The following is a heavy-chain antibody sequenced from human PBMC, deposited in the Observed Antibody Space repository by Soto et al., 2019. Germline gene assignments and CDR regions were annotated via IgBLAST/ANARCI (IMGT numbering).Heavy chain of an antibody. CDR1: GYTFTSYA. V-gene: IGHV1-3*01. J-gene: IGHJ4*02. CDR2: INAGNGNT. Sequence: ASVKVSCKASGYTFTSYAMHWVRQAPGQRLEWMGWINAGNGNTKYSQKFQGRVTITRDTSASTAYMELSSPRSEDTAVYYCARSFVVVTATDYWGQGTVVTVSS. D-gene: IGHD2-21*02. CDR3: ARSFVVVTATDY.